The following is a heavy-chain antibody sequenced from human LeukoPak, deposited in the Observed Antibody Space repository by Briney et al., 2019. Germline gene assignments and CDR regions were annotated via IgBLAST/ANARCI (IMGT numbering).Heavy chain of an antibody. CDR1: GFTFSSYE. D-gene: IGHD3-10*02. V-gene: IGHV3-48*03. CDR3: AELGITMIGGV. CDR2: ISSSGSTI. J-gene: IGHJ6*04. Sequence: GGSLRLSCAASGFTFSSYEMNWVRQAPGQGLEGGSYISSSGSTIYYADSVKGRFTISRDNAKHSLYLQMNSLRAEDTAVYYCAELGITMIGGVWGKGTTVTISS.